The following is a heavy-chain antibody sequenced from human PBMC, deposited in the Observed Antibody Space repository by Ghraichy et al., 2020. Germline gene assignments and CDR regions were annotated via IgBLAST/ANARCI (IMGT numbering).Heavy chain of an antibody. Sequence: GGSLRLSCAAYGFSFDDFAMHWVRQAPGKGLEWVSRISWDGGIIYYADSVKGRFSISRDNSKNSLYLQMKSLRAEDTALYYCAKDTDSSGYHHFDHWGQGTLVIVSS. V-gene: IGHV3-43D*04. CDR2: ISWDGGII. CDR1: GFSFDDFA. J-gene: IGHJ4*02. CDR3: AKDTDSSGYHHFDH. D-gene: IGHD3-22*01.